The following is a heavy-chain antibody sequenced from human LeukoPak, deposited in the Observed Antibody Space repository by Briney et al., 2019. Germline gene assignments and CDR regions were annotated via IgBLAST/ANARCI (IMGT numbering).Heavy chain of an antibody. CDR2: INWNGGST. J-gene: IGHJ6*02. D-gene: IGHD2-15*01. CDR1: GFPFDDYG. V-gene: IGHV3-20*04. Sequence: GSLSHSCAASGFPFDDYGMSWVRQAPGKGLEWVSGINWNGGSTGYADSVKGRFTISRDNAKNSLYLQMNSLRTEDTAIYYCIKDIRPGGMDVWGQGTTVTVSS. CDR3: IKDIRPGGMDV.